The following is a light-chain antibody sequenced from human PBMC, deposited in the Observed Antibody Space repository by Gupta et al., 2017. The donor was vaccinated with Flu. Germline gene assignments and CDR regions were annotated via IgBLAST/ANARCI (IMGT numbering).Light chain of an antibody. CDR3: AAWDGSLNGVV. CDR2: GSN. J-gene: IGLJ2*01. Sequence: QSLLTQPPSPSGTPGQRVTISCSGSSSNIGSNAVNWYQQLPGTAPKLLIFGSNQRPSGVPDRFSGSKSGTSASLAISGLQSEDEADYSCAAWDGSLNGVVFGGGTKLTV. V-gene: IGLV1-44*01. CDR1: SSNIGSNA.